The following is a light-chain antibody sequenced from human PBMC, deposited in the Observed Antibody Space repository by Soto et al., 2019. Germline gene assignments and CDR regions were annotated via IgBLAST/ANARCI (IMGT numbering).Light chain of an antibody. V-gene: IGKV3D-15*01. CDR1: QSVSSY. CDR2: GAS. CDR3: QQYNDWPLT. Sequence: EIVFTQSPATLSLSPRESATLCCRASQSVSSYLAWYQQKPGQAPRLLIYGASTRAPGIPARFSGTGSGTEFTLTISSLQSEDFALYYCQQYNDWPLTFGQGTKVDI. J-gene: IGKJ1*01.